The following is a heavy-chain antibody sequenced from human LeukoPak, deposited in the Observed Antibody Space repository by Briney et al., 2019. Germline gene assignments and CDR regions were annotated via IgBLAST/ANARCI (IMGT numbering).Heavy chain of an antibody. CDR2: ISAYNGNT. D-gene: IGHD3-9*01. Sequence: ASVKVSCTASGYTFTSYGISWVRQAPGQGLEWMGWISAYNGNTNYAQKLQGRVTMTTDTSTSTAYMELRSLRSDDTAVYYCAVQLRYFDWLSIDAFDIWGQGTMVTVSS. CDR3: AVQLRYFDWLSIDAFDI. CDR1: GYTFTSYG. J-gene: IGHJ3*02. V-gene: IGHV1-18*01.